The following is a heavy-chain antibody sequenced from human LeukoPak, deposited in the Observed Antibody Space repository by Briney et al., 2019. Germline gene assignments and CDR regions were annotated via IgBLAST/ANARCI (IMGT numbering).Heavy chain of an antibody. V-gene: IGHV4-39*07. Sequence: SETLSLTCTVSGGSISSSSYYWGWIRQPPGKGLEWIGSIYYSGSTYYNPSLKSRVTISVDTSKNQFSLKLSSVTAADTAVYYCARVRFGELLPTLYYYYYMDVWGKGTTVTVSS. CDR1: GGSISSSSYY. CDR3: ARVRFGELLPTLYYYYYMDV. D-gene: IGHD3-10*01. CDR2: IYYSGST. J-gene: IGHJ6*03.